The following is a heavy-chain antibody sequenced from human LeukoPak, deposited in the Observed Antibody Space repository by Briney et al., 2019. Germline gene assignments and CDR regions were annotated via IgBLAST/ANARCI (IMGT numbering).Heavy chain of an antibody. CDR3: ARDYYDSSGLDY. Sequence: PGGPLRLSCAASRFTVSSNYMSWVRQAPGKGLGWVAVISYDGSNKYYADSVKGRFTISRDNSKNTLYLQMNSLRAEDTAVYYCARDYYDSSGLDYWGQGTLVTVSS. J-gene: IGHJ4*02. CDR1: RFTVSSNY. V-gene: IGHV3-30*03. CDR2: ISYDGSNK. D-gene: IGHD3-22*01.